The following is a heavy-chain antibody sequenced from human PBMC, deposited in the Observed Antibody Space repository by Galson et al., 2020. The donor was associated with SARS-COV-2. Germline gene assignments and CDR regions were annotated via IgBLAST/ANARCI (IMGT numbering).Heavy chain of an antibody. CDR3: ARSPEQYSGSYQRGWVDY. CDR1: GYTFTSYG. J-gene: IGHJ4*02. D-gene: IGHD1-26*01. CDR2: INAYNGNT. Sequence: ASVKVSFKPSGYTFTSYGISWARQAPGQGLAWMGWINAYNGNTNYAQKLQGRVTMTTDTSTSTAYLELRSLRSDDTAVYYCARSPEQYSGSYQRGWVDYWGQGTLVTVSS. V-gene: IGHV1-18*01.